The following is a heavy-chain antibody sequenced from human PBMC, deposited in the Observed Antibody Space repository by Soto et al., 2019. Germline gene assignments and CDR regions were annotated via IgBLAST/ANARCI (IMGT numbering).Heavy chain of an antibody. CDR2: IIPIFGTA. J-gene: IGHJ6*02. Sequence: ASVKVSCKASGGTFSSYAISWVRQAPGQGLEWMGGIIPIFGTANYAQKFQGRVTITADESTSTAYMELSSLRSEDTAVYYCARDWYYYDSSGYYPHYYGMDVWGQGTTVTVSS. CDR3: ARDWYYYDSSGYYPHYYGMDV. V-gene: IGHV1-69*13. CDR1: GGTFSSYA. D-gene: IGHD3-22*01.